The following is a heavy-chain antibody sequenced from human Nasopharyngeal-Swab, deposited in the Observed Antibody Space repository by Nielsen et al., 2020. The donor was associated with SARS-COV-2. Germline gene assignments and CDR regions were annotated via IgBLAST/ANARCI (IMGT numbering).Heavy chain of an antibody. D-gene: IGHD2-2*01. CDR3: ARQGDIVVVPAASALDY. V-gene: IGHV5-51*01. J-gene: IGHJ4*02. Sequence: VRQMPGKGLEWMGIIYPGDSDTRYSPSFQGQVTISADKSISTAYLQWSSLKASDTATYYRARQGDIVVVPAASALDYWGQGTLVTVSS. CDR2: IYPGDSDT.